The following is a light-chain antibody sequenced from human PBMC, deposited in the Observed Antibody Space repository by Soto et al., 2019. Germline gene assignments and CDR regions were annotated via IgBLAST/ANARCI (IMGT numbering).Light chain of an antibody. CDR2: DVS. J-gene: IGLJ1*01. CDR3: SSYTSSSTQYV. V-gene: IGLV2-14*01. Sequence: QSALTQPASVSGSPGQSIAISCTGTSSDVGGYNYVSWYQQHPGKAHKLLIYDVSNRPSGVSNRFSGSKSGNTASLTISGLQTEDEADYYCSSYTSSSTQYVFGTGTKVTVL. CDR1: SSDVGGYNY.